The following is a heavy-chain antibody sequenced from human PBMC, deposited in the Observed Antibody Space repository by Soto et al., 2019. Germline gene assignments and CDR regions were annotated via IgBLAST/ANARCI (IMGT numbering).Heavy chain of an antibody. CDR2: ISYDESEQ. J-gene: IGHJ4*02. D-gene: IGHD4-17*01. CDR3: AKAIYGDYAPFDF. V-gene: IGHV3-30*18. CDR1: GFTFSDYG. Sequence: QVPLAESGGGVVQPGRSLRLTCAASGFTFSDYGMHWVRQAPGKGLEWVAVISYDESEQHYADSVKGRLTISRDNSKNTLYLQMNSLRTEDTAIYYCAKAIYGDYAPFDFWGQGTLVTVSS.